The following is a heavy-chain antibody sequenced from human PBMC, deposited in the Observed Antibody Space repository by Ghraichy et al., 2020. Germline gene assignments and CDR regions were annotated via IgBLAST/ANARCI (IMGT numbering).Heavy chain of an antibody. CDR2: IKIDVSFT. J-gene: IGHJ4*02. CDR3: VRGTNGSYGIDY. D-gene: IGHD6-19*01. Sequence: GESMNISCTASGFTFSNYRMHCVLRAPGKGLVWISRIKIDVSFTNYADSVKCRFTISRDSTKNTLYLQMNSLSDEDTAVYYCVRGTNGSYGIDYWGQVTLVSVSS. CDR1: GFTFSNYR. V-gene: IGHV3-74*01.